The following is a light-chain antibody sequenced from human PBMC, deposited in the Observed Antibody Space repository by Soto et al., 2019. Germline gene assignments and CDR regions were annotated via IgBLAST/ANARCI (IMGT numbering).Light chain of an antibody. CDR2: DII. V-gene: IGLV2-14*03. Sequence: QSALTQPASVSGSPGQSITISCTGTSSDVGAYIFVSWYQQHPGKAPKLMIYDIINRPSGVSNRFSGSKSGNTASLTISGLQAEDEADYYCSSYTSSSTLGVFGTGTKLTVL. CDR1: SSDVGAYIF. CDR3: SSYTSSSTLGV. J-gene: IGLJ1*01.